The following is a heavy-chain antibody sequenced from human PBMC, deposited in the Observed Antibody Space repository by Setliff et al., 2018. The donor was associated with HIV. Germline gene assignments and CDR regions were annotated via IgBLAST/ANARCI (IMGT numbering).Heavy chain of an antibody. V-gene: IGHV3-43*01. Sequence: GGSLRLSCAASGFTFDDYTMHWVRQAPGKGLEWVSLISWDGGNTYYADPVKGRFTISRDNSKNSPYLQMNRLRTEDTALYYCAKYSYSSGPLDYLVQGTLVTAPQ. D-gene: IGHD6-19*01. CDR1: GFTFDDYT. CDR2: ISWDGGNT. J-gene: IGHJ4*02. CDR3: AKYSYSSGPLDY.